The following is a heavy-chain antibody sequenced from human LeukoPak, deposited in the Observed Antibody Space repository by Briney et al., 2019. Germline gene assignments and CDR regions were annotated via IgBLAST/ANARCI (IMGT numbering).Heavy chain of an antibody. CDR3: ARTSRHFYGSGSNLTPWPADMDV. CDR2: IFYSGTT. CDR1: GGSISYYY. D-gene: IGHD3-10*01. V-gene: IGHV4-59*01. Sequence: NPSETLSLTCTVSGGSISYYYWSWIRQPPGKGLEWIGYIFYSGTTNYNPSLKSRVTISVDTSKNQFSLKLSSVTAADTAIYYCARTSRHFYGSGSNLTPWPADMDVWGQGTKVTVSS. J-gene: IGHJ6*02.